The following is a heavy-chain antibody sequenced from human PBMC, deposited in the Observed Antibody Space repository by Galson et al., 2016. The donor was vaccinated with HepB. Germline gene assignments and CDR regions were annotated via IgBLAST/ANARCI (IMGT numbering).Heavy chain of an antibody. CDR1: GFTFTTCW. J-gene: IGHJ5*02. CDR3: ARDGRQHELYSWFDP. CDR2: IKEDGSEK. D-gene: IGHD5-12*01. V-gene: IGHV3-7*03. Sequence: SLRLSCAASGFTFTTCWMSWVRQAPGKGLEWVANIKEDGSEKYYVDSVKGRFTISRDNAEKSLYLQMNGLRAEDSAVYYCARDGRQHELYSWFDPWGQGTLVTVSS.